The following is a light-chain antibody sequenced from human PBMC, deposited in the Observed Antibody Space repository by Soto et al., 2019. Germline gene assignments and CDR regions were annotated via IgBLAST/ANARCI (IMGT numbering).Light chain of an antibody. J-gene: IGKJ4*01. CDR1: QSVGSS. CDR3: QQRGSWPQLT. Sequence: DILLTQSPATLSLSPGERATLSCRASQSVGSSLAWFQQKPGQAPRLLIYDASNRATGIPARFSGSGSGTHFTLTISSLEPEDFAVYYCQQRGSWPQLTFGGGTKVEI. CDR2: DAS. V-gene: IGKV3-11*01.